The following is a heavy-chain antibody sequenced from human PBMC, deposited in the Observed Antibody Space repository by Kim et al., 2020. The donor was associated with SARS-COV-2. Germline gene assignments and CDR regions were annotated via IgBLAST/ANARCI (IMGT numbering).Heavy chain of an antibody. D-gene: IGHD3-10*01. V-gene: IGHV3-23*01. J-gene: IGHJ4*02. CDR2: ISNNGDNT. CDR3: TKDSGWQADC. Sequence: GGSLRLSCAASGFTVGNYGMSWVRQAPGKGLEWVSGISNNGDNTYYRDSVKGRFTISRDNSMNTLYLEMNSLRAEDTAVYYCTKDSGWQADCWGQGTLVTVS. CDR1: GFTVGNYG.